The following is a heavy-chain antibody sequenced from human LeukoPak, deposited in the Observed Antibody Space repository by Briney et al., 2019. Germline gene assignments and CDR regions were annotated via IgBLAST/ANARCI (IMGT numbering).Heavy chain of an antibody. D-gene: IGHD1-7*01. J-gene: IGHJ4*02. V-gene: IGHV1-2*02. CDR1: GYTFTSYG. CDR2: INPNSGGA. CDR3: ARGGDDWNYMAY. Sequence: ASVKVSCKASGYTFTSYGISWVRQAPGQGLEWMGWINPNSGGAKYAQKFQGRVTMTRDTSISTVYVELSSLRSDDTAVYYCARGGDDWNYMAYWGQGTLVTVSS.